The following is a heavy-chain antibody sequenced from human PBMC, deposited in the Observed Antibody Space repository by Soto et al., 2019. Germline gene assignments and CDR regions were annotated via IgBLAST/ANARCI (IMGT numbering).Heavy chain of an antibody. CDR1: GGSTTDDGYY. J-gene: IGHJ4*02. D-gene: IGHD5-12*01. Sequence: SETLSLTCTVSGGSTTDDGYYWSWIRQPPGKGLEWIGYIYYSGSTYYNLSLKSRVTISVDTSENHFSLMLTSVTAADPAVYYCARYSGYDYLDYWGQGTLVTVSS. V-gene: IGHV4-31*03. CDR2: IYYSGST. CDR3: ARYSGYDYLDY.